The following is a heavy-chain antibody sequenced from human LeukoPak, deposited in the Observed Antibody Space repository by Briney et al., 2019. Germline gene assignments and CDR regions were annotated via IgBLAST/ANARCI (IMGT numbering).Heavy chain of an antibody. D-gene: IGHD6-19*01. CDR2: ISSSGSTI. CDR3: ASEPYTYSSGWSQYFPH. Sequence: GGSLRLSCAASGVTFSSYEMNWVRQAPGKGLEWVAYISSSGSTIYYADSVNGLFTISRDNTKKSLYLQMNSLTAEDTDFYYFASEPYTYSSGWSQYFPHWGQGSLVTVHS. J-gene: IGHJ1*01. V-gene: IGHV3-48*03. CDR1: GVTFSSYE.